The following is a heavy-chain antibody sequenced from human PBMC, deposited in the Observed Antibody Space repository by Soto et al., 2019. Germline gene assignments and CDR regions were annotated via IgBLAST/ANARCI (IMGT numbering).Heavy chain of an antibody. J-gene: IGHJ4*02. CDR1: GGTFSSYA. CDR2: IIPIFGTA. V-gene: IGHV1-69*01. D-gene: IGHD2-21*01. CDR3: ARCLEMAITHFDY. Sequence: QVQLVQSGAEVKKPGSSVKVSCKASGGTFSSYAISWVRQAPGQGLEWMGGIIPIFGTANYAQKFQGRVTINGDESTSAAYTELSSLRSEYPTVYYCARCLEMAITHFDYWGQGNLVTVSS.